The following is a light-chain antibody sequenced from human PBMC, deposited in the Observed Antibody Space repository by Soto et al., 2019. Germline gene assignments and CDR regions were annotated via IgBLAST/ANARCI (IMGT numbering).Light chain of an antibody. V-gene: IGKV3-20*01. CDR2: GAS. Sequence: EIVLTQSPGTLSLSPGERATLSCRASQSVTTLAWYQQKPGQGPRLLIYGASSRATGIPDRFSGSGSGADFTLTISRLEPEDFAVYYCQQYGGSPPYTFGQRTKLEIK. CDR1: QSVTT. CDR3: QQYGGSPPYT. J-gene: IGKJ2*01.